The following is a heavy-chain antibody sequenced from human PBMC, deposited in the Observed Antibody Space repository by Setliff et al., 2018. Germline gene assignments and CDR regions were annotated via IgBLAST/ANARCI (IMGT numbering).Heavy chain of an antibody. J-gene: IGHJ4*02. CDR2: INPNSGDT. V-gene: IGHV1-2*02. CDR3: ARDTRDKYDTSGYYLSFDS. CDR1: GHTLTGYY. Sequence: GASVKVSCKASGHTLTGYYMHWVRQAPGQGLEWMGWINPNSGDTKYAQNFQGRVTMTRDTSITTFYMELSRLKSDDSAVYYCARDTRDKYDTSGYYLSFDSWGQGALVTVSS. D-gene: IGHD3-22*01.